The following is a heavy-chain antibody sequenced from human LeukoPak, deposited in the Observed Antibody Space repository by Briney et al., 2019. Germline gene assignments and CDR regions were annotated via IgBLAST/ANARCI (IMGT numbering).Heavy chain of an antibody. CDR2: IYYSGST. Sequence: SSETLSLTCTVSGGSISSYYWSWIRQPPGKGLEWIGYIYYSGSTNYNPSLKSRVTISVDTSKNQFSPKLSSVTAADTAVYYCARVRTVVTAIPYAFDIWGQGTMVTVSS. D-gene: IGHD2-21*02. CDR3: ARVRTVVTAIPYAFDI. CDR1: GGSISSYY. J-gene: IGHJ3*02. V-gene: IGHV4-59*01.